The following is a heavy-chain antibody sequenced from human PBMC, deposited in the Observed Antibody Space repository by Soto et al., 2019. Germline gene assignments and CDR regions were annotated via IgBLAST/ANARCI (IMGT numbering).Heavy chain of an antibody. V-gene: IGHV3-23*01. CDR2: ISGSGGST. D-gene: IGHD6-19*01. CDR3: AKDQLAVAGLNWFDP. CDR1: GFTIRSYA. J-gene: IGHJ5*02. Sequence: GGSMRLSCAASGFTIRSYAMSWVRKAPGKGLEWVSVISGSGGSTYYADSVKGRFTISRDNSKNTLYLQMNSLRAEDTAVYYCAKDQLAVAGLNWFDPWGQGTLVTVSS.